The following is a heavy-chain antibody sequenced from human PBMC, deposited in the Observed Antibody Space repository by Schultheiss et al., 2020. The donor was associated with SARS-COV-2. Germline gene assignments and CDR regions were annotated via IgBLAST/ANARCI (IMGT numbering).Heavy chain of an antibody. J-gene: IGHJ4*02. D-gene: IGHD3-22*01. Sequence: GSLRLSCTVSGGSISSYYWSWIRQPAGKGLEWIGRIYTSGSTNYNPSLKSRVTMSVDTSKNQFSLKLSSVTAADTAVYYWARADYDSSGYYHTPFDYWGQGTLVTVAS. CDR2: IYTSGST. CDR1: GGSISSYY. CDR3: ARADYDSSGYYHTPFDY. V-gene: IGHV4-4*07.